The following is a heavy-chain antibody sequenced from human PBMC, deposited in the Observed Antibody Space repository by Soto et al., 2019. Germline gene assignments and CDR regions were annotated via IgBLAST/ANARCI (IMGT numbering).Heavy chain of an antibody. V-gene: IGHV1-2*04. CDR3: ARGGVVNCSGGSCYRTYGMDV. D-gene: IGHD2-15*01. CDR1: GYTFTGYY. J-gene: IGHJ6*02. CDR2: INPNSGGT. Sequence: ASVKVSCKASGYTFTGYYMHWVRQAPGQGLEWMGWINPNSGGTNYAQKFQGWVTMTRDTFISTAYMELSRLRSDDTAVYYCARGGVVNCSGGSCYRTYGMDVWGQGTTVTVSS.